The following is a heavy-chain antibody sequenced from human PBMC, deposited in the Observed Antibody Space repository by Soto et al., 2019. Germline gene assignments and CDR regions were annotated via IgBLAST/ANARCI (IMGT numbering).Heavy chain of an antibody. Sequence: QVQLVESGGGVVQPGRSLRLSCAASGFSFSTYSMHWVRQAPGKGLEWVAVLSYDVRNKFYADSVKGRFIISRDNXMSTLYLQMSSLRTEDTAVYYCARERVAGYYNVIGYWGQGTLVTVSS. V-gene: IGHV3-30*04. CDR3: ARERVAGYYNVIGY. CDR1: GFSFSTYS. D-gene: IGHD3-22*01. CDR2: LSYDVRNK. J-gene: IGHJ4*02.